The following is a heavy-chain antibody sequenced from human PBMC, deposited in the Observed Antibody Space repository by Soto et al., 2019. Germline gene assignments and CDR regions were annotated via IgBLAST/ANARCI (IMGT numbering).Heavy chain of an antibody. J-gene: IGHJ4*02. CDR1: GYTFTDYY. V-gene: IGHV1-2*02. Sequence: QVQLGQSGAEVRKPGAAVKVSCKASGYTFTDYYIHWVRQAPGQGLEWMGWINPKTGGTNYVQKFQGRVTMTRDTSITTAYMELSRLRSDDTAVYYCARDVVGSDYFDSWGQGTLVTVSS. CDR2: INPKTGGT. D-gene: IGHD1-26*01. CDR3: ARDVVGSDYFDS.